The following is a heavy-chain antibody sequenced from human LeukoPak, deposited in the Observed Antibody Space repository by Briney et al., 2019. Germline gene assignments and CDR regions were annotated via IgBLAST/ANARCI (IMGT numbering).Heavy chain of an antibody. Sequence: GASVKVSCKASGYTFTCYYMHWVRQAPGQGLEWMGWINPNSGGTNYAQKFQGRVTMTRDTSISTAYMELSRLRSDDTAVYYCAREGRYCSGGSCYSNWFDYWGQGTLVTVSS. D-gene: IGHD2-15*01. CDR2: INPNSGGT. J-gene: IGHJ4*02. CDR3: AREGRYCSGGSCYSNWFDY. CDR1: GYTFTCYY. V-gene: IGHV1-2*02.